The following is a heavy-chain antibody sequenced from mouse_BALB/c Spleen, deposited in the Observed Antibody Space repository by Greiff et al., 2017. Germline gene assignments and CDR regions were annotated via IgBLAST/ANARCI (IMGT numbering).Heavy chain of an antibody. Sequence: QVQLKQSGTVLARPGASVKMSCKASGYSFTSYWMHWVKQRPGQGLEWIGYINPSTGYTEYNQKFKDKATLTADKSSSTAYMQLSSLTSEDSAVYYCARGYYYGSSYGYFDVWGAGTTVTVSS. CDR1: GYSFTSYW. D-gene: IGHD1-1*01. CDR3: ARGYYYGSSYGYFDV. CDR2: INPSTGYT. J-gene: IGHJ1*01. V-gene: IGHV1-4*01.